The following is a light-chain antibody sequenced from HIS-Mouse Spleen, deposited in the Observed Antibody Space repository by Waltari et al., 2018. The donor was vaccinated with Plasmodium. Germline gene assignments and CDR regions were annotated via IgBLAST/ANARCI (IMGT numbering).Light chain of an antibody. CDR3: QQSYSTPQLT. Sequence: DIQMTQSPSSLSASVGDRVTITCRTSQSISSHLNWYQQKPGKAPKLLIYAASSLESGVPSRFSGSGSATDVALTISSLQPEDYATYYCQQSYSTPQLTFGGGTKVEIK. CDR2: AAS. V-gene: IGKV1-39*01. J-gene: IGKJ4*01. CDR1: QSISSH.